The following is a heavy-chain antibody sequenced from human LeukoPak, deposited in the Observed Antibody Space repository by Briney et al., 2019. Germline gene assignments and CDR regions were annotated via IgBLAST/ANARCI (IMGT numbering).Heavy chain of an antibody. V-gene: IGHV3-7*01. CDR1: KITFSCYW. Sequence: GGALRLSCAASKITFSCYWVRGGRQGPGEGLGWVAHINQDGSQKYYVDSVKGRFTISRDNAENLLFLQMNSLRAEDTALYYCATYADSSGSYYSDYWGRGTLVTVSS. CDR2: INQDGSQK. D-gene: IGHD3-22*01. CDR3: ATYADSSGSYYSDY. J-gene: IGHJ4*02.